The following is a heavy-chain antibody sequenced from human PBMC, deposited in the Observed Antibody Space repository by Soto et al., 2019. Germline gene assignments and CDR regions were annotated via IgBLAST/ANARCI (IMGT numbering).Heavy chain of an antibody. Sequence: AETLSLTCADSGGSISSSNWWSWVRQPTGKGLEWIGEIYHSGSTNYNPSLKSRVTISEDKSKNQFSLKLSSVTAADTAVYYGARDRAGISYWGRQNWFDPWGQGTLVTVSS. CDR3: ARDRAGISYWGRQNWFDP. CDR1: GGSISSSNW. J-gene: IGHJ5*02. D-gene: IGHD6-13*01. CDR2: IYHSGST. V-gene: IGHV4-4*02.